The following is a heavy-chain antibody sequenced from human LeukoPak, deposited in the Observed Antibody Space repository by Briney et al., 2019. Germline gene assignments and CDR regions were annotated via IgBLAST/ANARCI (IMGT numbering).Heavy chain of an antibody. D-gene: IGHD6-13*01. V-gene: IGHV3-21*01. CDR3: AREGSIAAAGFDY. CDR2: ISSSSSYI. Sequence: GGSLRLSCAASGFTSSSYSMNWVRQAPGKGLEWVSSISSSSSYIYYADSVKGRSTISRDNAKNSLYLQMNSLRAEDTAVYYCAREGSIAAAGFDYWGQGTLVTVSS. CDR1: GFTSSSYS. J-gene: IGHJ4*02.